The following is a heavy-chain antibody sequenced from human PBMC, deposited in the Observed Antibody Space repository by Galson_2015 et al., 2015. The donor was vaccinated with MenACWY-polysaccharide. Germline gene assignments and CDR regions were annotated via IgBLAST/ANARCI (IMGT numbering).Heavy chain of an antibody. V-gene: IGHV1-2*02. J-gene: IGHJ4*02. CDR1: GYAFTRYT. CDR3: ATLGGRDY. Sequence: SVKVSCKASGYAFTRYTIHWLRQAPGQGLEGMGWIHPKSGGTQYAQKFQGRVTMTRDTSISTSYMELSRLSPDDTAVYYWATLGGRDYWGQGTLVTVSS. D-gene: IGHD4-23*01. CDR2: IHPKSGGT.